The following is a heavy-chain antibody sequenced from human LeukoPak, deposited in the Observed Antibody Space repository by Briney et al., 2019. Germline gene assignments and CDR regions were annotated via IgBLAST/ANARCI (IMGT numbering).Heavy chain of an antibody. CDR2: IFYSGSA. CDR3: ARDYYDSSGYYRGFDY. J-gene: IGHJ4*02. V-gene: IGHV4-59*01. D-gene: IGHD3-22*01. Sequence: SETLSLTCTVSGVSISGYYLSWIRQPPGKGLEWIGYIFYSGSANYDPSLKSRVTISVDTSKNQFSLKLSSVTAADTAVYYCARDYYDSSGYYRGFDYWGQGTLVTVSS. CDR1: GVSISGYY.